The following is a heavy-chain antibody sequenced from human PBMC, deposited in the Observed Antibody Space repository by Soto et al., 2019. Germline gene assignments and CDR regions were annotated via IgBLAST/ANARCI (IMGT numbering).Heavy chain of an antibody. J-gene: IGHJ6*02. CDR3: AVIAAAGIREPDV. Sequence: DTLSLTCTVSGGSISSSSYYWGWIRQPPGKGLEWIGSIYYSGSTYYNPSLKSRVTISVDTSKNQFSLKLSSVTAADTAVYYCAVIAAAGIREPDVWGQGTSVTVSS. CDR2: IYYSGST. D-gene: IGHD6-13*01. CDR1: GGSISSSSYY. V-gene: IGHV4-39*01.